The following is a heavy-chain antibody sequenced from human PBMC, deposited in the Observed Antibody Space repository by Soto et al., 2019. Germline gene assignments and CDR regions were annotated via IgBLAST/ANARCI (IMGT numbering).Heavy chain of an antibody. J-gene: IGHJ5*02. Sequence: SETLSLTCSVSGGSISSDDHYWTWIRQPPGKGLEWIGSIYYTGTTNYNPSLKSRITVSIDTSKNQFSLNLTSVTAADTALYSCDRKRRGGYWFAPWGQGTLVTVSS. CDR3: DRKRRGGYWFAP. V-gene: IGHV4-30-4*01. CDR1: GGSISSDDHY. CDR2: IYYTGTT.